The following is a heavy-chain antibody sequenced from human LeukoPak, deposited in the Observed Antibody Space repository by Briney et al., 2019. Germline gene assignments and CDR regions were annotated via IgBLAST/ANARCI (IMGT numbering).Heavy chain of an antibody. V-gene: IGHV3-30*18. CDR1: GFTFSSYG. J-gene: IGHJ4*02. D-gene: IGHD3-16*02. Sequence: PGGSLRLSCAASGFTFSSYGMHWVRQAPGKGLEWVAVISYDGSNKYYADSVKGRFTISRDNSKNTLYLQMNSLRAEDTAVYYCAKDRITFGGVIGLLDYWGQGTLVTVSS. CDR3: AKDRITFGGVIGLLDY. CDR2: ISYDGSNK.